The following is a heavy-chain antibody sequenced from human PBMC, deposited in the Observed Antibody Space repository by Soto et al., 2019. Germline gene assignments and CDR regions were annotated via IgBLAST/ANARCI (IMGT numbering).Heavy chain of an antibody. D-gene: IGHD3-16*02. Sequence: EVQLVESWGGLDKPGGSLRLSCAASGFTFSSYSMNWFRQSPGKGLEWVSSISSSSSYISYADSVKGRFTISRDNAKNSRYLQMNRLRADETAVYYRASFPGVIVREVGAFDIWVHGTMVTVSS. CDR1: GFTFSSYS. V-gene: IGHV3-21*01. CDR3: ASFPGVIVREVGAFDI. J-gene: IGHJ3*02. CDR2: ISSSSSYI.